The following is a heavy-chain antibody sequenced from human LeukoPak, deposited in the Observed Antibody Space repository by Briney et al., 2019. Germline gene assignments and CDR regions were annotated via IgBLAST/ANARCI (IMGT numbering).Heavy chain of an antibody. CDR1: GYTFTSYA. V-gene: IGHV7-4-1*02. Sequence: ASVKVSCKASGYTFTSYAMNWVRQAPGQGLEWMGWINTNTGNPTYAQGFTGRFVFSLDTSVSTAYLQISSLKAEDTAVYYCARDLGGRLVWFGEFLFDPWGQGTLVTVSS. CDR3: ARDLGGRLVWFGEFLFDP. J-gene: IGHJ5*02. D-gene: IGHD3-10*01. CDR2: INTNTGNP.